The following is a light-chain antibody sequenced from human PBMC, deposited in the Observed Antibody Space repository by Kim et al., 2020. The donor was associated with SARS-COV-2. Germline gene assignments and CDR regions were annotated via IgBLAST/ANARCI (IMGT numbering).Light chain of an antibody. CDR1: NIGSKS. CDR3: QVWDSSSDHLWV. J-gene: IGLJ3*02. CDR2: YDS. Sequence: SYELTQPPSMSVAPGKTARITCGGNNIGSKSVHWYQQKPGQAPVLVIYYDSDRPSGIPERFSGSNSGNTATLTISRVEAGDEADYYCQVWDSSSDHLWVFGGGTQLTVL. V-gene: IGLV3-21*04.